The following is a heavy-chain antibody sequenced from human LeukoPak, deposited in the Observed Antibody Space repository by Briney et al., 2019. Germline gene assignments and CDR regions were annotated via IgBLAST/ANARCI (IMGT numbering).Heavy chain of an antibody. D-gene: IGHD2-2*01. CDR2: IYYSGST. Sequence: SETLSLTCTVSGGSISSYYWSWIRQPPGKGLEWIGYIYYSGSTNYNPSLKSRVTISVHTSKNQLSLKLSSVTAADTAVYYCARAENIVVVPAAWGFLFDPWGQGTLVTVSS. CDR3: ARAENIVVVPAAWGFLFDP. V-gene: IGHV4-59*01. J-gene: IGHJ5*02. CDR1: GGSISSYY.